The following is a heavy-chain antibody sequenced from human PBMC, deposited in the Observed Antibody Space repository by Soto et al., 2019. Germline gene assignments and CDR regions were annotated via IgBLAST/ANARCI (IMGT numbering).Heavy chain of an antibody. CDR3: ARSPGGVVTAMYYFDY. D-gene: IGHD2-21*02. J-gene: IGHJ4*02. CDR1: GGTFSSYT. Sequence: ASVKVSCKASGGTFSSYTISWVRQAPGQGLEWMGRIIPILGIANYAQKFQGRVTITADTSISTAYMELSRLRSEDTAVYYCARSPGGVVTAMYYFDYWGQGTPVTVSS. CDR2: IIPILGIA. V-gene: IGHV1-69*02.